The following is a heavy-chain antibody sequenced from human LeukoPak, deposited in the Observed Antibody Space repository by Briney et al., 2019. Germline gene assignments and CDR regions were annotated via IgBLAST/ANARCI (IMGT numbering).Heavy chain of an antibody. CDR2: IYYSGST. V-gene: IGHV4-59*01. CDR3: AGVEEPGLFGLVAY. J-gene: IGHJ4*02. Sequence: PSETLSLTCTVSGGSISSYYRSWIRQPPGKGLEWVGYIYYSGSTHYNPYLMSRVTISVDESKNKFSLMLSSVTAADTAVEYCAGVEEPGLFGLVAYWGKGTLVTVSS. CDR1: GGSISSYY. D-gene: IGHD3-3*01.